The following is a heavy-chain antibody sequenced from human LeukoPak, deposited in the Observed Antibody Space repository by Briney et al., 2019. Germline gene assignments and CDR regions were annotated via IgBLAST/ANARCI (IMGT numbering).Heavy chain of an antibody. CDR1: GGSISSGGYY. CDR2: IYHSGST. Sequence: SETLSLTCTVSGGSISSGGYYWSWIRQPPGKGLEWIGYIYHSGSTYYNPSLKSRVTISVDRSKNQFSLKLSSVTAADTAVYYCARELFFGYSSSRGAFDIWGQGTMVTVSS. D-gene: IGHD6-6*01. V-gene: IGHV4-30-2*01. J-gene: IGHJ3*02. CDR3: ARELFFGYSSSRGAFDI.